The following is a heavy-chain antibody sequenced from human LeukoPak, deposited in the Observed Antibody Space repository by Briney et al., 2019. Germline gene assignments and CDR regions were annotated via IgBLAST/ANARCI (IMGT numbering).Heavy chain of an antibody. Sequence: ASVKVSCKASGYTFTSYGISWVRQAPGQGLEWMGWISAYNGNTNYAQKLQGRVTMTIDTSTSTAYMELRSLRSDDTAVYYCARDGPVFSEPPLDYWGQGTLVTVSS. D-gene: IGHD3-3*01. CDR2: ISAYNGNT. CDR1: GYTFTSYG. CDR3: ARDGPVFSEPPLDY. V-gene: IGHV1-18*04. J-gene: IGHJ4*02.